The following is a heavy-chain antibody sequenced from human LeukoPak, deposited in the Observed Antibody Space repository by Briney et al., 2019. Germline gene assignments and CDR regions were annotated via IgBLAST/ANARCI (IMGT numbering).Heavy chain of an antibody. J-gene: IGHJ5*02. CDR3: AARTGGERITIFGVVNIS. CDR2: IYYSGST. D-gene: IGHD3-3*01. Sequence: SETLSLTCTVSGGSISSGDYFWSWIRQPPGKGLEWIGYIYYSGSTYYNPSLKSRVTISVDTSKNQFSLKLSSVTAADTAVYYCAARTGGERITIFGVVNISWGQGTLVTVSS. CDR1: GGSISSGDYF. V-gene: IGHV4-30-4*01.